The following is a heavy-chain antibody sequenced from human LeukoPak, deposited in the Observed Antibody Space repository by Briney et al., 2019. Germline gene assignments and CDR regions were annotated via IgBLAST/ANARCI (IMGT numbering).Heavy chain of an antibody. CDR3: VTGGHYSSS. Sequence: GGSLRLSGAASGFTYSSHWMSWVRQAPGKGLEWVAYIEPDGSETNYVDSVKGRFTISRDNAKNSLYLQMGSLGAEDTAVYYCVTGGHYSSSWGQGSLVIVS. D-gene: IGHD3-22*01. V-gene: IGHV3-7*01. CDR1: GFTYSSHW. J-gene: IGHJ5*02. CDR2: IEPDGSET.